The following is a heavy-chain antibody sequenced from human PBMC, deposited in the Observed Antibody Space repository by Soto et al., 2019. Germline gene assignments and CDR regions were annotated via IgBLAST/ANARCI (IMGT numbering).Heavy chain of an antibody. CDR2: IYYSGSN. CDR3: ARVLTGTASHYFDS. Sequence: SETLSLTCTVSGGSISSYFWSWIRQPPGKGLEWVGYIYYSGSNNYNPSLRNRVTISIDTSKSQISLNLSSVTAADTAVYYCARVLTGTASHYFDSWGQGTLVTVSS. CDR1: GGSISSYF. D-gene: IGHD3-9*01. J-gene: IGHJ4*02. V-gene: IGHV4-59*01.